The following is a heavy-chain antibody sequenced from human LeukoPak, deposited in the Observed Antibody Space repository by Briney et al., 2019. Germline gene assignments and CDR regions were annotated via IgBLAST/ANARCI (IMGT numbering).Heavy chain of an antibody. CDR3: ARWGEDVKDSFDV. D-gene: IGHD1-26*01. CDR1: GGSFSSGSSY. Sequence: PSETLSLTCTVSGGSFSSGSSYWSWLRQHPVKGLEWIGYISFTGTTYYNLSLKSRVRISSDTSKNQSSLNLRSVSAADTAVYFCARWGEDVKDSFDVWGQGTLVTVSS. V-gene: IGHV4-31*03. CDR2: ISFTGTT. J-gene: IGHJ3*01.